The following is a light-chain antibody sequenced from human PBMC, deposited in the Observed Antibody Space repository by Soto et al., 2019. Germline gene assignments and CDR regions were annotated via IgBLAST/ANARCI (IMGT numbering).Light chain of an antibody. Sequence: IVLTQSPGTLSLSPGERATLSCRASQSLSTYLAWYQQKPGQAPRLLIYHISTRATGIPDRFIGSGSGTDFTLTISRLEPEDFALYYCQQFEYSVPQWTFGQGTKVDI. CDR3: QQFEYSVPQWT. J-gene: IGKJ1*01. CDR2: HIS. CDR1: QSLSTY. V-gene: IGKV3-20*01.